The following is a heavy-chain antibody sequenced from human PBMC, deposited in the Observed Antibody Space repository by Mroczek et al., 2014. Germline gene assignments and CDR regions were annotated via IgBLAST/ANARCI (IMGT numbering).Heavy chain of an antibody. V-gene: IGHV4-61*02. CDR1: GGSISSGSYY. D-gene: IGHD6-6*01. J-gene: IGHJ5*02. CDR2: IYTSGST. CDR3: AREGSSSVLHNWFDP. Sequence: KESGPGLVKPSQTLSLTCTVSGGSISSGSYYWSWIRQPAGKGLEWIGRIYTSGSTNYNPSLKSRVTISVDTPKNQFSLKLSSVTAADTAVYYCAREGSSSVLHNWFDPWGQGTLVTVSS.